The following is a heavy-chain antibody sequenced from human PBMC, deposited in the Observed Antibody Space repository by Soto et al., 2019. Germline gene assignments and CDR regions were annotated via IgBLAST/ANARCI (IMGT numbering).Heavy chain of an antibody. CDR2: IYPGDSDT. J-gene: IGHJ4*02. Sequence: PGESLKISCKGSGYSFTSYWIGWVRQMPGKGLEWMGIIYPGDSDTRYSPSFQGQVTISADKSISTAYLQWSSLKASDTAMYYCASMKPGVDNIVSRSYYSDYCGQGTLVPVSS. CDR1: GYSFTSYW. CDR3: ASMKPGVDNIVSRSYYSDY. V-gene: IGHV5-51*01. D-gene: IGHD5-12*01.